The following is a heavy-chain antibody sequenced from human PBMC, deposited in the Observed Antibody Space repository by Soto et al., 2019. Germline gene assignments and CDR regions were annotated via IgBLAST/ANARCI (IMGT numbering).Heavy chain of an antibody. CDR3: ARGDPEDYYDSSGYYIGAFDI. Sequence: GASVNVSCKASGGTFSSYAISWVRQAPGQGLEWMGGIIPIFGTANYAQKFQGRVTITADESTSTAYMELSSLRSEDTAVYYCARGDPEDYYDSSGYYIGAFDIWGQGTMVTVS. J-gene: IGHJ3*02. CDR2: IIPIFGTA. CDR1: GGTFSSYA. D-gene: IGHD3-22*01. V-gene: IGHV1-69*13.